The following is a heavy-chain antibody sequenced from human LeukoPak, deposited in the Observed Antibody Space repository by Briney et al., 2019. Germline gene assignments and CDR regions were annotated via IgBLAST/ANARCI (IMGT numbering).Heavy chain of an antibody. CDR1: GYTLTELS. CDR2: FDPEDGET. Sequence: RASVKVSCKVSGYTLTELSMHWVRQAPGKGLEWMGGFDPEDGETIYAQKFQGRVTMTEDTSTDTAYMELSSLRSEDTAVYYCATAPYSSSSETYFDYWGQGTLVTVSS. V-gene: IGHV1-24*01. D-gene: IGHD6-6*01. J-gene: IGHJ4*02. CDR3: ATAPYSSSSETYFDY.